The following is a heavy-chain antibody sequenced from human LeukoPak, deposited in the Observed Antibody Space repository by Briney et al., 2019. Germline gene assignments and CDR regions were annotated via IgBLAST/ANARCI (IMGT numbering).Heavy chain of an antibody. CDR3: ARRLRFGDYLPDF. CDR2: ISYDGTNK. V-gene: IGHV3-30-3*01. CDR1: GFTFTDYA. D-gene: IGHD4-17*01. Sequence: SGGSLRLSCVASGFTFTDYAMHWVRQAPGKGLEWVGVISYDGTNKYYGDPVKGRFTISRDNSRNTLYLQMSSLRTEDTALYYCARRLRFGDYLPDFWGQGTLVSVSS. J-gene: IGHJ4*02.